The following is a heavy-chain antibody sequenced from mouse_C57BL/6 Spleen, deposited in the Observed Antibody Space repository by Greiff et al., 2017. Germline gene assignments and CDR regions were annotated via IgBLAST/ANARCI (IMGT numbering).Heavy chain of an antibody. Sequence: QVQLQQSGAELARPGASVTLSCKASGYTFPSYGISWVKQRTGQGLEWIGEIYPRSGYTYYNEKFKGKATLTADKSSSTAYMELRSLTSEDSAVYFCAREFYDYDDAMDYWGQGTSGTVSS. CDR1: GYTFPSYG. CDR3: AREFYDYDDAMDY. D-gene: IGHD2-4*01. V-gene: IGHV1-81*01. J-gene: IGHJ4*01. CDR2: IYPRSGYT.